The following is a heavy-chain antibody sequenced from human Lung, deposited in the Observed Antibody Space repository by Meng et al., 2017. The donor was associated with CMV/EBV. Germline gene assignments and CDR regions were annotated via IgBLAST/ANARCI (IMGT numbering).Heavy chain of an antibody. J-gene: IGHJ4*02. D-gene: IGHD2-15*01. CDR2: INPNSGDT. CDR3: VRGGIVMVPPVNNIRD. V-gene: IGHV1-2*02. Sequence: ASVXVSXKASGYTFTGYYMHWVRQAPGQGLEWMGWINPNSGDTNYAQKFQGRVTMTRDTYINTAYMELSRLRSDDTAMYYCVRGGIVMVPPVNNIRDWDQGTXVTVAS. CDR1: GYTFTGYY.